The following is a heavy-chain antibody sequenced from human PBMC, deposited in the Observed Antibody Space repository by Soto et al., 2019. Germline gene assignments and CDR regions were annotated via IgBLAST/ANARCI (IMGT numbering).Heavy chain of an antibody. CDR2: ISHDGNNT. CDR3: ARPRYYYDSPTYSAGQTADY. D-gene: IGHD3-22*01. Sequence: VGSLGLSCAASGFTFSSYAMHWVRQAPGKGLEWVAFISHDGNNTYYADSVKGRFSISRDNSKNTLYLQMNSLRTEDTAMFYCARPRYYYDSPTYSAGQTADYWGLGTLVTVSS. CDR1: GFTFSSYA. J-gene: IGHJ4*02. V-gene: IGHV3-30-3*01.